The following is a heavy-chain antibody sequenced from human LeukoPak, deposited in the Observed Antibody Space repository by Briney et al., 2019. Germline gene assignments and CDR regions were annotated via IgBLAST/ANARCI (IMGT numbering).Heavy chain of an antibody. CDR1: GGSPIAYY. D-gene: IGHD6-19*01. J-gene: IGHJ5*02. CDR3: ARGRLSGIAVAGNRYNWFDP. CDR2: INHSGSA. Sequence: SESLSLTRVVYGGSPIAYYWSWVRHPPGKGLEWIGEINHSGSANCNPSIRGRVTTPVVTSMNQFSLKLSSVTAAETAGYYGARGRLSGIAVAGNRYNWFDPWGQETLVTVSS. V-gene: IGHV4-34*01.